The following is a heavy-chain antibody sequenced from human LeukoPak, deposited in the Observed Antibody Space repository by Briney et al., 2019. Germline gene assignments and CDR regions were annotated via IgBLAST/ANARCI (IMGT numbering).Heavy chain of an antibody. Sequence: PGGSLRLSCAASGFTFSSYSMNWVRQAPGKGLEWVSSISSSSSYIYYADSVKGRFTISRDNAKNSLYLQMNSLRAEDTAVYYCARVSIAAAPYYMDVWGKGTTATVSS. CDR1: GFTFSSYS. D-gene: IGHD6-13*01. J-gene: IGHJ6*03. V-gene: IGHV3-21*01. CDR3: ARVSIAAAPYYMDV. CDR2: ISSSSSYI.